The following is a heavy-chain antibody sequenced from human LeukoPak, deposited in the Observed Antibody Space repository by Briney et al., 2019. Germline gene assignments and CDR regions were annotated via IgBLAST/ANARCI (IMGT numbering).Heavy chain of an antibody. V-gene: IGHV3-30-3*01. D-gene: IGHD6-6*01. CDR1: GFTFSSYA. CDR3: ARVALMYSSSPLDY. J-gene: IGHJ4*02. CDR2: ISYDGSNK. Sequence: SGGSLRLSCAASGFTFSSYAMHWVRQAPGKGLEWVAVISYDGSNKYYADSVKGQFTISRDNSKNTLYLQMNSLRAEDTAVYYCARVALMYSSSPLDYWGQGTLVTVPS.